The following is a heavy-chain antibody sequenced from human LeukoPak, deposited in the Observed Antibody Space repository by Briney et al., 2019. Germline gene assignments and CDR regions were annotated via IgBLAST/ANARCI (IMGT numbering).Heavy chain of an antibody. J-gene: IGHJ4*02. CDR2: ISGSGGST. CDR3: ARRWYYDSSGYYYAFDY. CDR1: GLTFSSYA. V-gene: IGHV3-23*01. D-gene: IGHD3-22*01. Sequence: PGGSLRLSCAASGLTFSSYAMSWVRQAPGKGLEWVSAISGSGGSTYYADSVKGRFTISRDNSKNTLYLQMNSLRAEDTAVYYCARRWYYDSSGYYYAFDYWGQGTLVTVSS.